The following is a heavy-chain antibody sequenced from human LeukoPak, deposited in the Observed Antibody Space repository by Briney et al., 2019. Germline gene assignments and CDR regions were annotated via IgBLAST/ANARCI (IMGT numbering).Heavy chain of an antibody. D-gene: IGHD3-22*01. CDR3: ARDNSEIYDSSGLGY. J-gene: IGHJ4*02. CDR2: INPNSGGT. Sequence: GASVKVSCKASGYTFTGYYMHWVRQAPGQGLEWMGWINPNSGGTNYAQKFQGRVTMTRDMSTSTVYMELSSLRSEDTAVYYCARDNSEIYDSSGLGYWGQGTLVTVSS. V-gene: IGHV1-2*02. CDR1: GYTFTGYY.